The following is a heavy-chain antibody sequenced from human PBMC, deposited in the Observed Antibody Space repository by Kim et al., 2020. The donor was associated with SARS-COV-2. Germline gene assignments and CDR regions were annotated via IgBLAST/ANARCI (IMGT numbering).Heavy chain of an antibody. CDR3: ARHLRAGFIAARPFYFDY. V-gene: IGHV4-39*01. Sequence: LKSRVTISVDTSKNQFSLKRSSVTAADTAVYYCARHLRAGFIAARPFYFDYWGQGTLVTVSS. J-gene: IGHJ4*02. D-gene: IGHD6-6*01.